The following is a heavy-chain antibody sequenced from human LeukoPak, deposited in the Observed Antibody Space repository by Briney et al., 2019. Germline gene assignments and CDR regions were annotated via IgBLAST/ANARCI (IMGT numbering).Heavy chain of an antibody. J-gene: IGHJ3*02. CDR3: ADDFIAANAFDI. V-gene: IGHV3-23*01. Sequence: GGSLRLSCAASGFIFSSYAMSWVRQAPGKGLEWVSAISGSGGSTYYADSVKGRFTISRDNSKNTLYLQMNSLRAEDTAVYYCADDFIAANAFDIWGQGTMVTVSS. D-gene: IGHD6-13*01. CDR1: GFIFSSYA. CDR2: ISGSGGST.